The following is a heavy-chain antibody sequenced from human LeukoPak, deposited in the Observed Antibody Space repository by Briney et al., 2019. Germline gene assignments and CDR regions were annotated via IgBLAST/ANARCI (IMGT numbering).Heavy chain of an antibody. V-gene: IGHV4-59*11. CDR3: ARGGLENGYHSNDGFDI. D-gene: IGHD3-22*01. J-gene: IGHJ3*02. Sequence: SETLSLTCTVSGGSISSHYWSWIRQPPGKGLEWIGYIYYSGSTNYNPSLKSRVTISVDTSKNQFSLKLSSVTAADTAVYYCARGGLENGYHSNDGFDIWGQGTMVTVSS. CDR2: IYYSGST. CDR1: GGSISSHY.